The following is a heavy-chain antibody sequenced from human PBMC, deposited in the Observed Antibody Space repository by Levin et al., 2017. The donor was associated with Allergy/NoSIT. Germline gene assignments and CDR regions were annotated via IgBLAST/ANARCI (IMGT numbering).Heavy chain of an antibody. D-gene: IGHD2-2*01. Sequence: GGSLRLSCAASGFTFDDYAMHWVRQAPGKGLEWVSGISWNSGSIGYADSVKGRFTISRDNAKNSLYLQMNSLRAEDTALYYCAKVGLLGCSSTSCYAHYFDYWGQGTLVTVSS. J-gene: IGHJ4*02. CDR2: ISWNSGSI. CDR3: AKVGLLGCSSTSCYAHYFDY. CDR1: GFTFDDYA. V-gene: IGHV3-9*01.